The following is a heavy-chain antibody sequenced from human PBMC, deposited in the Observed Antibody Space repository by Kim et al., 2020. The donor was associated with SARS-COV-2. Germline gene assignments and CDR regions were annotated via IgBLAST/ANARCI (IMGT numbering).Heavy chain of an antibody. CDR3: ARDLSGSYSYFDY. Sequence: GGSLRLSCAASGFTFSSYAMHWVRQAPGKGLEWVAVISYDGSNKYYADSVKGRFTISRDNSKNTLYLQMNSLRAEDTAVYYCARDLSGSYSYFDYWRQGTLVTVSS. CDR1: GFTFSSYA. D-gene: IGHD1-26*01. CDR2: ISYDGSNK. J-gene: IGHJ4*02. V-gene: IGHV3-30*04.